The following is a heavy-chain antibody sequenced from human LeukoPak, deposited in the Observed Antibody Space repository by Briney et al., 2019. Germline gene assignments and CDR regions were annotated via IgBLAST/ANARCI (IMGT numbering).Heavy chain of an antibody. CDR2: IRYDGSNK. V-gene: IGHV3-30*02. Sequence: PGGSLRLSCAASGFTFNSYGMHWVRQAPGKGLEWVAFIRYDGSNKYYADSVKGRFTISRDNSKNTLYLQMNSLRAEDTAVYYCAKRRTDSSSWYYFDYWGQGTLVTVSS. D-gene: IGHD6-13*01. CDR1: GFTFNSYG. CDR3: AKRRTDSSSWYYFDY. J-gene: IGHJ4*02.